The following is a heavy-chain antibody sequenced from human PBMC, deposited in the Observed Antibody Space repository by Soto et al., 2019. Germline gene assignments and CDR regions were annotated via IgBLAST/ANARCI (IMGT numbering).Heavy chain of an antibody. J-gene: IGHJ5*02. Sequence: PGGSLRLSCAASGFTFSSYAMSWVRQAPGKGLEWVSAISGSGGSTYYADSVKGRFTISRDNSKNTLYLQMNSLRAEDTAVYYCAKCVWFGEFYNWFGPWGQGTLVTASS. CDR1: GFTFSSYA. CDR2: ISGSGGST. V-gene: IGHV3-23*01. D-gene: IGHD3-10*01. CDR3: AKCVWFGEFYNWFGP.